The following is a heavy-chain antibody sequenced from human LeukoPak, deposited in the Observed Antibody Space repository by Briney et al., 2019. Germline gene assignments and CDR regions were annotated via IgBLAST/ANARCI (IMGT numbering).Heavy chain of an antibody. CDR2: ISGSGGST. CDR3: AKALITMVRGVIITRGNWFDP. V-gene: IGHV3-23*01. Sequence: GGSLRLSCAASGFTFSSYAMSWVRQAPGKGLEWVSAISGSGGSTYYADSVKGRFTTSRDNSKNTLYLQMNSLRAEDTAVYYCAKALITMVRGVIITRGNWFDPWGQGTLVTVSS. D-gene: IGHD3-10*01. CDR1: GFTFSSYA. J-gene: IGHJ5*02.